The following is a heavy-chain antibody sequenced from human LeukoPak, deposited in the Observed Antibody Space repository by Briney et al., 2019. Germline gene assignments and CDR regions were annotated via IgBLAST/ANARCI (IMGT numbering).Heavy chain of an antibody. Sequence: GASVKVSCKASGGTFSGYAISWVRQAPGQGLEWMGGIIPIFGTANYAQKFQGRVSMTRDTSTSTVYMDLSSLRSEDTAVYYCARGTENQLPFLDDWGQGTLVIVSS. CDR2: IIPIFGTA. J-gene: IGHJ4*02. V-gene: IGHV1-69*05. CDR1: GGTFSGYA. CDR3: ARGTENQLPFLDD. D-gene: IGHD2-2*01.